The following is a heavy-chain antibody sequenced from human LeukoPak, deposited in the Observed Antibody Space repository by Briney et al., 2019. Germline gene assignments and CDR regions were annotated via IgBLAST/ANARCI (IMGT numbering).Heavy chain of an antibody. V-gene: IGHV3-21*01. CDR1: GFTFSSYS. CDR2: ISSSSSYI. J-gene: IGHJ3*02. Sequence: GGSLRLSCAASGFTFSSYSMNWVRQAPGKGLEWVSSISSSSSYIYYADSVKGRFTISRDNARNSLYLQMNSLRAEDTAVYYCARDLLWFGHTPYAFDIWGQGTMVTVSS. CDR3: ARDLLWFGHTPYAFDI. D-gene: IGHD3-10*01.